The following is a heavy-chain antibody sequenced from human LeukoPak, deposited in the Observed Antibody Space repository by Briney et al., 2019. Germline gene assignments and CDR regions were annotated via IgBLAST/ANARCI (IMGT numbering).Heavy chain of an antibody. V-gene: IGHV3-21*04. J-gene: IGHJ4*02. Sequence: GGSLRLSCAASGFTFSSYSMNWVRQAPGKGLEWVSSISSSSSYIYYADSVKGRFTISRDNSKNTLYLQMNSLRAEDTAVYYCARAEDCGGDCYTDYWGQGTLVTVSS. D-gene: IGHD2-21*01. CDR3: ARAEDCGGDCYTDY. CDR2: ISSSSSYI. CDR1: GFTFSSYS.